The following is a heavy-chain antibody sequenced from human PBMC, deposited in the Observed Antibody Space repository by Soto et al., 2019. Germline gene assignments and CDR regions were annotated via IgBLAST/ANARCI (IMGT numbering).Heavy chain of an antibody. V-gene: IGHV4-61*01. D-gene: IGHD3-16*01. CDR3: ARDYDCFDH. Sequence: NPSETLSLTCTVSGGSFKSGSYYSSWVRQPPGKGPEGIGYVYYTRRTSYSPSLKSRVTISADTSKNQFSLILTSVTTADTAVYYCARDYDCFDHLAQGSLVNVSS. J-gene: IGHJ4*02. CDR2: VYYTRRT. CDR1: GGSFKSGSYY.